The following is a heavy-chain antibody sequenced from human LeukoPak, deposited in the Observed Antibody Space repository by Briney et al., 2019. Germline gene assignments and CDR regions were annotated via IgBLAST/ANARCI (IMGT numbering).Heavy chain of an antibody. V-gene: IGHV1-18*04. CDR1: GYTFTGYW. Sequence: ASVKVSCKAFGYTFTGYWMHWVRQAPGQGLEWMGWISAYNGNTNYAQKLQGRVTMTTDTSTSTAYMELRSLRSDDTAVYYCARDEQWLVRFDYWGQGTLVTVSS. CDR3: ARDEQWLVRFDY. J-gene: IGHJ4*02. CDR2: ISAYNGNT. D-gene: IGHD6-19*01.